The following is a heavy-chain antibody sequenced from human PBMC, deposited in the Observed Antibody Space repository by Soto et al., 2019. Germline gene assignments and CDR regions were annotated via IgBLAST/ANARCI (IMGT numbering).Heavy chain of an antibody. CDR1: GGSISSYY. CDR2: IYYSGST. D-gene: IGHD1-26*01. J-gene: IGHJ4*02. Sequence: QVQLQESGPGLVKPSETLSLTCTVSGGSISSYYWGWIRQPPGTGLEWIAYIYYSGSTNYNPSLESRVTISRDTSKNQFSLKLSSATAADTAVYYCARARSREWEVLPQSFDSWGQGTLVTVSS. CDR3: ARARSREWEVLPQSFDS. V-gene: IGHV4-59*01.